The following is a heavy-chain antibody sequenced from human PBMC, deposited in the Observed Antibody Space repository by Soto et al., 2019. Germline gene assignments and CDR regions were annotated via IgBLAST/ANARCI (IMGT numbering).Heavy chain of an antibody. CDR3: ARDQRAAAGAITISYYYYYGMDV. V-gene: IGHV3-21*01. CDR2: ISSSSSYI. J-gene: IGHJ6*02. D-gene: IGHD6-13*01. Sequence: SLRLSCAASGFTFSSYSMNWVRQAPGKGLEWVSSISSSSSYIYYADSVKGRFTISRDNAKNSLYLQMNSLRAEDTAVYYCARDQRAAAGAITISYYYYYGMDVWGQGTKVTVSS. CDR1: GFTFSSYS.